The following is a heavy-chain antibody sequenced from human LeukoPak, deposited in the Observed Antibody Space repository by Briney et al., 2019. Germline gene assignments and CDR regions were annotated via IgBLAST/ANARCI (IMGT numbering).Heavy chain of an antibody. J-gene: IGHJ4*02. D-gene: IGHD3-22*01. CDR2: MNQDGSEK. Sequence: GGSLGLSCAASGFTFSSYWMSWVRQAPGKGLEWVANMNQDGSEKYYVDSVKGRFTISRDNAKNSLYLQMNSLRAEDTAVYYCARPYYDSSGSHFDYWGQGTLVTVSS. V-gene: IGHV3-7*01. CDR3: ARPYYDSSGSHFDY. CDR1: GFTFSSYW.